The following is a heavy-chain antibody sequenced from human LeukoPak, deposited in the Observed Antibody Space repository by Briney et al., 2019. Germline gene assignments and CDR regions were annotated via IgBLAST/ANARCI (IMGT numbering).Heavy chain of an antibody. J-gene: IGHJ6*02. D-gene: IGHD6-19*01. Sequence: GGSLRLSCAASGFTFSSYAMSWVRQAPGKGLEWVSAISGSGGSTYYADSVKGRFTISRDNSKNTLYLQMNSLRAEDTAVYYCAKGRRQGVAGSYYYYGMDVWGQGTTVTVSS. CDR1: GFTFSSYA. V-gene: IGHV3-23*01. CDR3: AKGRRQGVAGSYYYYGMDV. CDR2: ISGSGGST.